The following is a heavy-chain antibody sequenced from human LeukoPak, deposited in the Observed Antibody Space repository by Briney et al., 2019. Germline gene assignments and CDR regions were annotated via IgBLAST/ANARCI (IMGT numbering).Heavy chain of an antibody. J-gene: IGHJ6*03. CDR1: GFTFSSYA. CDR2: ISGSGGST. V-gene: IGHV3-23*01. CDR3: AKGDGRDGYNWSYYYYYYMDV. D-gene: IGHD5-24*01. Sequence: GGSLRLSCAASGFTFSSYAMSWVRQAPGKGLEWVSAISGSGGSTYYADSVKGRFTISRDNSKNTLYLQMNSLRAEDTAVYYCAKGDGRDGYNWSYYYYYYMDVWGKGTTVTISS.